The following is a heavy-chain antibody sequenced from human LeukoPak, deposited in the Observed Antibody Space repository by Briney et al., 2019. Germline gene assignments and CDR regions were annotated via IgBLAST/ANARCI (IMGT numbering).Heavy chain of an antibody. CDR3: ARNYDDYRRSPDYFDY. J-gene: IGHJ4*02. V-gene: IGHV4-59*01. CDR2: IYYSGST. Sequence: PSETLSLTCTVSGGSISSYYWSWIRQPPGKGLEWIGYIYYSGSTNYNPSLKRRVTISVDTSKNQFSLKPSSVTAADTAVYYCARNYDDYRRSPDYFDYWGQGTLVTVSS. CDR1: GGSISSYY. D-gene: IGHD3-3*01.